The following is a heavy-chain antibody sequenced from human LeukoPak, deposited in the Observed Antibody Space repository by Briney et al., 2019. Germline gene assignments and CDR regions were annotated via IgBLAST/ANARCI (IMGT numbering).Heavy chain of an antibody. J-gene: IGHJ6*02. Sequence: PSQTLSLTCTVSGASIRSGDYYWSWIRQPPGKGLEWIGYIYDSGSTYYNPSLKSRITISVDTSENRFSLKLSSVTAADTAVYYCARDRITMVRGVITGPHYGMDVWGQGTTVTVSS. V-gene: IGHV4-30-4*01. D-gene: IGHD3-10*01. CDR3: ARDRITMVRGVITGPHYGMDV. CDR2: IYDSGST. CDR1: GASIRSGDYY.